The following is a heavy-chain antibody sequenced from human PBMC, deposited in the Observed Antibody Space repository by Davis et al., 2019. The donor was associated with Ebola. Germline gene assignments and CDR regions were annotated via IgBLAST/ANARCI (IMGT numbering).Heavy chain of an antibody. CDR1: GCSISSSNYY. V-gene: IGHV4-39*01. CDR2: IYDSGST. J-gene: IGHJ5*02. Sequence: PSETLSLTCTVSGCSISSSNYYCGWIRQPPGKGLEWIGSIYDSGSTYYNPSLNSRVTISVDTSKNQFSLKLSSVTAADPAVYYCTRGGYVKTTMVTFNWFDPWGQGTLVTVSS. CDR3: TRGGYVKTTMVTFNWFDP. D-gene: IGHD3-16*01.